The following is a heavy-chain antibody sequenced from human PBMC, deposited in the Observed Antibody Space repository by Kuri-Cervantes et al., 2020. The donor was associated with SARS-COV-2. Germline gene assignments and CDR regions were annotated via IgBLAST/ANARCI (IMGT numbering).Heavy chain of an antibody. CDR1: GYTFTGYY. V-gene: IGHV1-2*04. CDR2: INPNSGGT. Sequence: ASVKVSCKASGYTFTGYYMHWVRQAPGQGLEWMGWINPNSGGTNYAQKFQGWVTMTRDTSLTTGYMELIRLTSDDTAVYYCARGEGARGLMVVLGWRGAGLLDFWGQGTLVTVSS. CDR3: ARGEGARGLMVVLGWRGAGLLDF. J-gene: IGHJ4*02. D-gene: IGHD3-10*01.